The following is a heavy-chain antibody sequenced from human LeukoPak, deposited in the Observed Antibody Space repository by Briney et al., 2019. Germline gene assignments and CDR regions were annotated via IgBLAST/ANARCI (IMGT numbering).Heavy chain of an antibody. J-gene: IGHJ6*02. CDR3: ARDEASYFYDSGGRIDL. CDR2: ISPYNGNT. Sequence: ASVKVSCKASGYTFTSYGITWVRQAPGQGLEWMGWISPYNGNTNYAQSLQGRVTMTTDTSTATAYMELRSLTSDDTAVYYCARDEASYFYDSGGRIDLWGQGTTVTVSS. V-gene: IGHV1-18*01. D-gene: IGHD3-22*01. CDR1: GYTFTSYG.